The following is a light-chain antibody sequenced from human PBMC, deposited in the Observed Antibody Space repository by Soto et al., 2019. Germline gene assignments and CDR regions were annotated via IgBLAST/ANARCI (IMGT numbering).Light chain of an antibody. J-gene: IGKJ1*01. CDR1: QSVSYSSKNKNY. CDR3: QQYYSIPWT. Sequence: DIVMTQSPDSLAVSLGERVTINCKSSQSVSYSSKNKNYLVWYQQKPGQPPKLLIHWASTRESGVPDRFSGGGSGTDFTLTISSLQAEDVAVYYCQQYYSIPWTFGQGTKVDIK. V-gene: IGKV4-1*01. CDR2: WAS.